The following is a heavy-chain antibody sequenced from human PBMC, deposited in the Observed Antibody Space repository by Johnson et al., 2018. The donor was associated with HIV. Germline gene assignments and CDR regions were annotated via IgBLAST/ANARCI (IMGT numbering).Heavy chain of an antibody. Sequence: VQLVESGGGVVQPGRSLRLSCAASGFTFTNHYMTWVRQAPGKGLEWVANIKQDASEKYSVDSVKGRFTISRDNVKNSLYLQMDSLRAEDTAMYYCARAKDAAYPYDAFDVWGHGTMVIVSA. CDR3: ARAKDAAYPYDAFDV. D-gene: IGHD2-15*01. J-gene: IGHJ3*01. V-gene: IGHV3-7*03. CDR1: GFTFTNHY. CDR2: IKQDASEK.